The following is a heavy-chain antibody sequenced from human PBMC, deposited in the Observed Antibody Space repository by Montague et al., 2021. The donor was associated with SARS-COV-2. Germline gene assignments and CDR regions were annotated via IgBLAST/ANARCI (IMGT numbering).Heavy chain of an antibody. D-gene: IGHD2-2*01. CDR1: GGSFSGYY. Sequence: SETLSLTCAVYGGSFSGYYWSWIRQPPGKGLEWTGEINHSGSTNYNPYLKSRVTISVDTSKNQFSLKLSSVTAADTAVYYCTREGYQVLWSDYYYYGMDVWGQGTTVTVSS. CDR3: TREGYQVLWSDYYYYGMDV. CDR2: INHSGST. V-gene: IGHV4-34*01. J-gene: IGHJ6*02.